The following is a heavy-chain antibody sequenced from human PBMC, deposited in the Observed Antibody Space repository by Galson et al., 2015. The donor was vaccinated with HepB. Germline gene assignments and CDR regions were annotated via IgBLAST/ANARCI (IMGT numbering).Heavy chain of an antibody. Sequence: SLRLSCAASGFTVSNKYNMTWVRQAPGKGLEWVSIIYTGDITDYADSVKGRFTISRDNSRNTLYLQMNSLRVEDTAVYYCASMGAIKVWGPGFDSWGQGTLVTVSS. J-gene: IGHJ4*02. D-gene: IGHD3-16*01. CDR1: GFTVSNKY. V-gene: IGHV3-66*01. CDR3: ASMGAIKVWGPGFDS. CDR2: IYTGDIT.